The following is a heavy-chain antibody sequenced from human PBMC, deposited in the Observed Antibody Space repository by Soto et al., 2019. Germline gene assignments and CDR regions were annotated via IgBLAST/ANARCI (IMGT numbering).Heavy chain of an antibody. CDR2: INAGNGNT. CDR1: GYTFTSYA. CDR3: ARGSYYYDSSFKNYGMDV. D-gene: IGHD3-22*01. J-gene: IGHJ6*02. Sequence: ASVKVSCKASGYTFTSYAMHWVRQAPGQRLEWMGWINAGNGNTKYSQKFQGRVTITRDTSASTAYMELSSLRSEDTAVYYCARGSYYYDSSFKNYGMDVWGQGTTVTVSS. V-gene: IGHV1-3*01.